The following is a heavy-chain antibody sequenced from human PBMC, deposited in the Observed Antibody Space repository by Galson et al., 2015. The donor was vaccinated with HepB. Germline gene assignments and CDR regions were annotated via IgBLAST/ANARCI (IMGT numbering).Heavy chain of an antibody. CDR3: ARGGLLWFGAYYYGMDV. J-gene: IGHJ6*02. D-gene: IGHD3-10*01. CDR1: GFTFSSYW. Sequence: RLSCAASGFTFSSYWMSWVRQAPGKGLEWVANIKQDGSEKYYVDSVKGRFTISRDNAKNSLYLQMNSLRAEDTAVYYCARGGLLWFGAYYYGMDVWGQGTTVTVSS. CDR2: IKQDGSEK. V-gene: IGHV3-7*03.